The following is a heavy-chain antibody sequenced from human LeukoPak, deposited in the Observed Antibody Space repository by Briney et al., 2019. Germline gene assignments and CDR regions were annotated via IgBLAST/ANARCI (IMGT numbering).Heavy chain of an antibody. Sequence: SETLSHTCTVSGGSISSYYWRWIRQPAGKGLEWIGRIRTSGGTNYNPSLKSRVTMSVDTSKNQFSLKLTSMTAADTAVYYCARDEGQLAGYYFDYWGQGTLVTVSS. CDR2: IRTSGGT. V-gene: IGHV4-4*07. CDR1: GGSISSYY. D-gene: IGHD6-6*01. J-gene: IGHJ4*02. CDR3: ARDEGQLAGYYFDY.